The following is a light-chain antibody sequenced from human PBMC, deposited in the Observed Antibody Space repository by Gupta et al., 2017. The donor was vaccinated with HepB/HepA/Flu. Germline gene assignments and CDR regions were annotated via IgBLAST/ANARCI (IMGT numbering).Light chain of an antibody. CDR2: DTN. V-gene: IGLV7-46*01. CDR3: CLVYGAAWV. Sequence: QAVVTQQPSLTVSPGGTVTLTCGSSTGAVTSGHKPHWFQQKPGHAPRTLICDTNRKHSWTPARFSGSLLGDKAALTLSGAQPEDEAEYYCCLVYGAAWVFGGGTKLTVL. J-gene: IGLJ3*02. CDR1: TGAVTSGHK.